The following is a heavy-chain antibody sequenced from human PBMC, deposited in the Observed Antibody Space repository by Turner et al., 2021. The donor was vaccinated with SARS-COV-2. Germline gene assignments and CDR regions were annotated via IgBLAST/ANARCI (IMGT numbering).Heavy chain of an antibody. J-gene: IGHJ6*02. CDR1: GGSTSSSSYY. D-gene: IGHD6-13*01. V-gene: IGHV4-39*01. CDR3: ATSTVAGTELNYYGMDV. Sequence: QLQLQESGPGLVKPSETLSLTCPVSGGSTSSSSYYWGWIRQPPGKGLEWIGSIYYSGSTYYNPSLKSRVTISVDTSKNQFSLKLSSVTAADTAVYYCATSTVAGTELNYYGMDVWGQGTTVTVSS. CDR2: IYYSGST.